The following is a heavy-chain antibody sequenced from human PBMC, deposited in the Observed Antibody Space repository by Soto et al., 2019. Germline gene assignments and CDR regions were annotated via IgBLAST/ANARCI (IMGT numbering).Heavy chain of an antibody. Sequence: SETLSLTCTVSGGSISSYYWSWIRQPPGKGLEWIGYIYYSGSTNYNPSLKSRVTIARDNAKNTPYLQMNSLTAEDTALYYCARKSPGYSPFDCWGQGTLVTVSS. CDR1: GGSISSYY. J-gene: IGHJ4*02. D-gene: IGHD3-9*01. V-gene: IGHV4-59*12. CDR2: IYYSGST. CDR3: ARKSPGYSPFDC.